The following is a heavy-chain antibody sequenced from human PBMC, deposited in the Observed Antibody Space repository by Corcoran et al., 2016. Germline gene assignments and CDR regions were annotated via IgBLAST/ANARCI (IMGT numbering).Heavy chain of an antibody. D-gene: IGHD6-19*01. CDR1: GFTFSSYY. J-gene: IGHJ4*02. V-gene: IGHV3-74*01. CDR3: ARGPESSGPDY. CDR2: VTSDGSST. Sequence: EVQLVESGGGLVQPGGSLRLSCAASGFTFSSYYMTWVRQTPGEGLVWVSRVTSDGSSTTYADSVKGRLTISRDNAKNTLYLQMNSLRVEDTAVEYCARGPESSGPDYWGQGTQVTVSS.